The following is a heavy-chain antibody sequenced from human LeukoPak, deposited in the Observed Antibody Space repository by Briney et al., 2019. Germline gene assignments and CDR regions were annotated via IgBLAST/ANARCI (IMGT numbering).Heavy chain of an antibody. D-gene: IGHD3-16*01. J-gene: IGHJ3*02. V-gene: IGHV3-53*01. Sequence: GGSLRLSCAASGFTVSSNYMTWVRQAPGKGLEWVSVIYSGGNINYADSVKGRFTISRDNSKNTLYLQMNSLRAEDTAIYYCARDMGGSAFDIWGQGTMVTVSS. CDR3: ARDMGGSAFDI. CDR2: IYSGGNI. CDR1: GFTVSSNY.